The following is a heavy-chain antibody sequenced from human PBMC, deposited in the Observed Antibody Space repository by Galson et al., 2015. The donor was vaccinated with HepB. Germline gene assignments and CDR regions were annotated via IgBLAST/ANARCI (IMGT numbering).Heavy chain of an antibody. Sequence: ETLSLTCAVYGGSFSGYYWSWIRQPPGKGLEWIGEINHSGSTNYNPSLKSRVTISVDTSKNQFSLKLSSVTAADTAAYYCARVPYYYGSGSYYLYGMDVWGQGTTVTVSS. V-gene: IGHV4-34*01. D-gene: IGHD3-10*01. CDR1: GGSFSGYY. CDR3: ARVPYYYGSGSYYLYGMDV. J-gene: IGHJ6*02. CDR2: INHSGST.